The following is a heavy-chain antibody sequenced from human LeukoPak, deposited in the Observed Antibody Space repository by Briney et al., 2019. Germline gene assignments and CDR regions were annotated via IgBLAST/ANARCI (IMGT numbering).Heavy chain of an antibody. D-gene: IGHD3-16*02. J-gene: IGHJ6*02. CDR3: AGDSVRDGLIDYYGMDV. Sequence: PGGSLRLSCAASGFTFSSYSMNWVRQAPGKGLEWVSSISSSSSYIYYADSVKGRFTISRDNAKNSLYLQMNSLRAEDTAVYYCAGDSVRDGLIDYYGMDVWGQGTTVTVSS. CDR2: ISSSSSYI. V-gene: IGHV3-21*01. CDR1: GFTFSSYS.